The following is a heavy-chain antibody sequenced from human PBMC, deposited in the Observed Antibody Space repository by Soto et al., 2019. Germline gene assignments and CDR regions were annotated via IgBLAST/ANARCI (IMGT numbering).Heavy chain of an antibody. CDR2: IIPIFGTA. CDR1: GGTFSSYA. J-gene: IGHJ6*02. D-gene: IGHD3-3*01. CDR3: SRVGITFFGLVPGYYYGMDV. V-gene: IGHV1-69*13. Sequence: GASVKVSCKASGGTFSSYAISWVRQAPGQGLEWMRGIIPIFGTANYAQKFQGRVTITADESTSTAYMELSSLRSEDTAVYYFSRVGITFFGLVPGYYYGMDVWGQGTTVTVSS.